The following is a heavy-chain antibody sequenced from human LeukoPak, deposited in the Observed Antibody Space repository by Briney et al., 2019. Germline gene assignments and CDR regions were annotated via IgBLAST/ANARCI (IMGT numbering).Heavy chain of an antibody. CDR3: ARGIDY. J-gene: IGHJ4*02. CDR1: GFTVSSYY. Sequence: PGGSLSLSCAASGFTVSSYYMNWVRQAPEKELEWVSVIYTGGGRYYADSVRGRFTISRDTSKNMVFLQMNSLRVEDTAVYYCARGIDYWGRGTLVTVSS. V-gene: IGHV3-53*01. CDR2: IYTGGGR.